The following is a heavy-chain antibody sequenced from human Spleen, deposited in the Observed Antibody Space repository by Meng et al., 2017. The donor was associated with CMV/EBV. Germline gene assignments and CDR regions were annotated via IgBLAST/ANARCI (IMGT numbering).Heavy chain of an antibody. CDR2: ISSDGDSE. Sequence: GGSLRLSCAASGFTFSSYAMSWVRQAPGKGLEWVSYISSDGDSEFYAYSVKGRFTISRDNAKNSMYLQMNSLRAEDTGVYYCARTRYSSSWYTFDYWGQGNLVTVSS. CDR1: GFTFSSYA. CDR3: ARTRYSSSWYTFDY. D-gene: IGHD6-13*01. V-gene: IGHV3-11*04. J-gene: IGHJ4*02.